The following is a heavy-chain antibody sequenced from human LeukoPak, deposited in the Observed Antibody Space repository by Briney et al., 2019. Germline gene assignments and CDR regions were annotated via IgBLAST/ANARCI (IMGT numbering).Heavy chain of an antibody. D-gene: IGHD3-10*01. CDR2: VSSSSSYI. V-gene: IGHV3-21*01. Sequence: GGSLRLSCAASGFTFSSYSMNWVRQAPGKGLEWVSSVSSSSSYIYYADSVKGRFTISRDNAKNSLYLQMNSLRAEDTAVYYCARDLGYYGSGPPNYWGQGTLVTVSS. CDR3: ARDLGYYGSGPPNY. CDR1: GFTFSSYS. J-gene: IGHJ4*02.